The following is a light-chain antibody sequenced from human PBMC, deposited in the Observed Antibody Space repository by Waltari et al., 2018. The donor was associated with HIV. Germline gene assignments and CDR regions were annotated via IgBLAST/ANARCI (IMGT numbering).Light chain of an antibody. CDR3: SSYTSSSTVV. V-gene: IGLV2-14*03. J-gene: IGLJ2*01. CDR2: DVS. CDR1: GSDVGGYNY. Sequence: QSALTQPSSVSGSPGQSITISCTGTGSDVGGYNYLPWYQQHPGKAPKLMIYDVSNRPSGVSNRFPGSKSGNTASLTISGLQAEDEADYYCSSYTSSSTVVFGGGTKLTVL.